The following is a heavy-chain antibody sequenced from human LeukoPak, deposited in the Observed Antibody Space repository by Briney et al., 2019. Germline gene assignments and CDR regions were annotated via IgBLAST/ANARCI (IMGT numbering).Heavy chain of an antibody. CDR1: GFMFNGYS. CDR2: ISAGSDYI. CDR3: AKKGQADDDGKPD. J-gene: IGHJ4*02. V-gene: IGHV3-21*05. D-gene: IGHD1-1*01. Sequence: GGSLRLSCAASGFMFNGYSLTWVRQAPGKGLEWISYISAGSDYIYYTDSVKGRFTISRDNSKNTLYLQMNNLRADDTAVYYCAKKGQADDDGKPDWGQGTLVTVSS.